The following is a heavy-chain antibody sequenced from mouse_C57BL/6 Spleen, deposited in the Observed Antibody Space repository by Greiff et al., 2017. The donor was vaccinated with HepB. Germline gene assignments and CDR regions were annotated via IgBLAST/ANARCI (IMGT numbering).Heavy chain of an antibody. CDR3: AREGLSYYYAMDY. CDR1: GYTFTDYN. CDR2: INPNNGGT. Sequence: EVKLMESGPELVKPGASVKMSCKASGYTFTDYNMHWVKQSHGKSLEWIGYINPNNGGTSYNQKFKGKATLTVNKSSSTAYMELRSLTSEDSAVYYCAREGLSYYYAMDYWGQGTSVTVSS. D-gene: IGHD1-1*02. V-gene: IGHV1-22*01. J-gene: IGHJ4*01.